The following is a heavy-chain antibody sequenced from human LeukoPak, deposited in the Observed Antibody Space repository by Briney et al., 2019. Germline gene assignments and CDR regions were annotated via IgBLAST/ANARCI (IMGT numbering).Heavy chain of an antibody. CDR1: GYSFTRKW. J-gene: IGHJ3*02. D-gene: IGHD6-13*01. CDR2: IYPGDSDT. CDR3: ARPRAAAEVDAFDI. Sequence: GESLKISCKGSGYSFTRKWIGWVRQMPGKGLEWMGIIYPGDSDTRYSPSFQGQVTISADKSISTAYLQWSSLKASDTAMYYCARPRAAAEVDAFDIWGQGTMVTVSS. V-gene: IGHV5-51*01.